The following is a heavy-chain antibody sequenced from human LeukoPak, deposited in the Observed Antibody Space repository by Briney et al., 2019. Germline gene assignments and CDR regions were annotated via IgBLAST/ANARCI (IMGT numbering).Heavy chain of an antibody. V-gene: IGHV4-39*01. D-gene: IGHD1-26*01. J-gene: IGHJ4*02. Sequence: SESLSLTRAVSGGSISSSSYYCEWIRQPPGNGLGWVGSIYYIGTPSYNPSRKSRVTMSVDTSKNQFSLKLSSVTAADTAVFYCARRIVGATDHWGQGTLVTVSS. CDR2: IYYIGTP. CDR1: GGSISSSSYY. CDR3: ARRIVGATDH.